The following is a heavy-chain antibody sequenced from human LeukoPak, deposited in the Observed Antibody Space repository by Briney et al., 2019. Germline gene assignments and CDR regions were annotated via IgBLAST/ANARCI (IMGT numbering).Heavy chain of an antibody. CDR2: IYYSGST. CDR3: ARDGGWSGYLDY. CDR1: GGSISSSSYY. D-gene: IGHD3-3*01. J-gene: IGHJ4*02. V-gene: IGHV4-61*01. Sequence: SETLSLTCTVSGGSISSSSYYWGWIRQPPGKGLEWIGYIYYSGSTNYNPSLKSRVTISVDTSKNQFSLKLSSVTAADTAVYYCARDGGWSGYLDYWGQGTLVTVSS.